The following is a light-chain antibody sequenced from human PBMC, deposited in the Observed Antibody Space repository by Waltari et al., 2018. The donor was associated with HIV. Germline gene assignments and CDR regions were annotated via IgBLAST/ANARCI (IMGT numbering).Light chain of an antibody. Sequence: EIVLTQSPGTLSLSPGERATLSCRASQTVTGNYLAWYQQKPGQAPRLLIYGASGRATGIPDRISGSGSGTDFTLTITRLEPDDFAVYYCQQYAKSPPGTFGRGTKLELK. CDR2: GAS. J-gene: IGKJ2*02. CDR1: QTVTGNY. V-gene: IGKV3-20*01. CDR3: QQYAKSPPGT.